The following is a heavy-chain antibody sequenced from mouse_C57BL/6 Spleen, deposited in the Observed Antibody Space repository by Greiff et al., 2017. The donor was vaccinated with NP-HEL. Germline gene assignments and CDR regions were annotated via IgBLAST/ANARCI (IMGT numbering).Heavy chain of an antibody. Sequence: VQLQQSGAELVRPGASVTLSCKASGYTFTDYEMHWVKQTPVHGLEWIGAIDPETGGTAYNQKFKGKAILTADKSSSTAYMELRSLTSEDSAVYYCTRLDDYDGGFAYWGQGTLVTVSA. CDR3: TRLDDYDGGFAY. CDR1: GYTFTDYE. D-gene: IGHD2-4*01. CDR2: IDPETGGT. V-gene: IGHV1-15*01. J-gene: IGHJ3*01.